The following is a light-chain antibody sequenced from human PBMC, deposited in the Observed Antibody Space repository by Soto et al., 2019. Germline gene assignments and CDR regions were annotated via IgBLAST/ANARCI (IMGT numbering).Light chain of an antibody. CDR2: SNN. Sequence: QSVLTQPPSASGTPRQRVTISCSGSSSNIGSNTVNWYQQLPGTAPKLLIYSNNKRPSGVPDRFSGSKSGTSASLAISGLQSEDEADYYCAAWDDSLNGVVFGGGTKLTVL. CDR1: SSNIGSNT. V-gene: IGLV1-44*01. J-gene: IGLJ2*01. CDR3: AAWDDSLNGVV.